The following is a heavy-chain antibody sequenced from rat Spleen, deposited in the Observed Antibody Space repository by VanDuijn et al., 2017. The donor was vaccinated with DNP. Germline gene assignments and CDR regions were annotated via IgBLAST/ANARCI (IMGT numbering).Heavy chain of an antibody. V-gene: IGHV5-31*01. Sequence: EVQLVESGGGPVQPGRSLKLSCVASGFIFSNYWMTWIRQAPGKGLEWVASISFEDGSTYYEDSVKDRFTISRDNAKSTLYLQVNSLRSEDTATYYCTSNPHIRTAAPFDYWGQGVMVTVSS. CDR2: ISFEDGST. J-gene: IGHJ2*01. CDR1: GFIFSNYW. CDR3: TSNPHIRTAAPFDY. D-gene: IGHD3-8*01.